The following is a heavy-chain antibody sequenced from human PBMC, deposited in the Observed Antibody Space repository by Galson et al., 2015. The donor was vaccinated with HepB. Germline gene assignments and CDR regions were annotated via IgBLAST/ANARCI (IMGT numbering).Heavy chain of an antibody. J-gene: IGHJ4*02. V-gene: IGHV3-23*01. Sequence: SLRLSCAASGVTFSSYAMSWVRQAPGKGLESVSGISGSGDNNTYYADAVKGRFTISRDNSKSTLYLQMNSLRADDTAVYFCAKGWGYYYDSSGYYSDYWGQGTLVTVSS. CDR1: GVTFSSYA. CDR2: ISGSGDNNT. CDR3: AKGWGYYYDSSGYYSDY. D-gene: IGHD3-22*01.